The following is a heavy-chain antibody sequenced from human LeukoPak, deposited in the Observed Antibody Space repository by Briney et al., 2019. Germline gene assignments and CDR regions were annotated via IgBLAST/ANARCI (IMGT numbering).Heavy chain of an antibody. Sequence: PGGSRRLSCAASGFTFSSYAMHWVRQAPGKGLEWVAVIWYDGSNKYYADSVKGRFTISRDNSKNTLYLQMNSLRAEDTAVYYCARGHSGYDEYDYVWGSYRQHHFDYWGQGTLVTVSS. CDR2: IWYDGSNK. V-gene: IGHV3-33*01. CDR3: ARGHSGYDEYDYVWGSYRQHHFDY. J-gene: IGHJ4*02. CDR1: GFTFSSYA. D-gene: IGHD3-16*02.